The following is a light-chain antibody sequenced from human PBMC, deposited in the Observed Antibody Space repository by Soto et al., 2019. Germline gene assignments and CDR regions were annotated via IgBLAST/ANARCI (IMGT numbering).Light chain of an antibody. CDR3: RHRSNWPLT. CDR2: DAS. V-gene: IGKV3-11*01. J-gene: IGKJ4*01. Sequence: EIVLTQSPVTLSLSPGERATLSCRASQSVSSYLAWFQQKPGQAPRLLIYDASNRATGIPARFSGSGSGTNFTLTICILVPEDFSIYYCRHRSNWPLTCGGGTNVDIK. CDR1: QSVSSY.